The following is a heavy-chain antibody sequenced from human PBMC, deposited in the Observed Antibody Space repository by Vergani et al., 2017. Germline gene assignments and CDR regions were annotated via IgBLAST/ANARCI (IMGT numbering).Heavy chain of an antibody. CDR1: GGSISSYY. J-gene: IGHJ3*02. Sequence: QVQLQESGPGLVKPSETLSLTCTVSGGSISSYYWSWIRQPAGKGLEWIGRIYTSGSTNYNPSLKSRVTISVDTSKNQFSLKLSSVTAADTAVYYCARDPCSGGSCYHDAFDIWGQGTMVTVSS. CDR2: IYTSGST. CDR3: ARDPCSGGSCYHDAFDI. V-gene: IGHV4-4*07. D-gene: IGHD2-15*01.